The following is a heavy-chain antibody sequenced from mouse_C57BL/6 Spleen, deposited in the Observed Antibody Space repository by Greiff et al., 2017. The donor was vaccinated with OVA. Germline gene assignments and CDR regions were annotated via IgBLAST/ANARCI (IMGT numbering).Heavy chain of an antibody. CDR1: GYSITSGYY. V-gene: IGHV3-6*01. J-gene: IGHJ1*03. CDR3: ARDQGGWYFDV. Sequence: DVKLQESGPGLVKPSQSLSLTCSVTGYSITSGYYWNWIRQFPGNKLEWMGYISYDGSNNYNPSLKNRISITRDTSKNQFFLKLNSVTTEDTATYYCARDQGGWYFDVWGTGTTVTVSS. CDR2: ISYDGSN.